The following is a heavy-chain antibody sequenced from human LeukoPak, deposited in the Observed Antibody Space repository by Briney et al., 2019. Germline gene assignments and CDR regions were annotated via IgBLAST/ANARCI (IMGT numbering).Heavy chain of an antibody. D-gene: IGHD3-22*01. CDR1: GGTFRSYA. Sequence: GSSVKVSCQASGGTFRSYAISWVRQAPGQGLEWMGGIIPIFGTANYAQKFQGRVTITADESTSTAYMELSSLRSEDTAVYYCARTLYYYDSSGWFFDYWGQGTLVTVSS. V-gene: IGHV1-69*01. CDR2: IIPIFGTA. J-gene: IGHJ4*02. CDR3: ARTLYYYDSSGWFFDY.